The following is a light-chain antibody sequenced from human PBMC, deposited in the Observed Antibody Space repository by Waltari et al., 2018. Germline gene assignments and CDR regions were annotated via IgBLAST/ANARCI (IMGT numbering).Light chain of an antibody. Sequence: QSALTQPHSASGSPGQSVTIPCPGSISDVGAYDYVSWYQQHPGKAPRLLIYDVSKRPSGVPYRFSGSKSGNTASLTVSGLQADDEADYYCSSYSDIKQRVFGTGTKVTVL. V-gene: IGLV2-8*01. CDR1: ISDVGAYDY. CDR2: DVS. J-gene: IGLJ1*01. CDR3: SSYSDIKQRV.